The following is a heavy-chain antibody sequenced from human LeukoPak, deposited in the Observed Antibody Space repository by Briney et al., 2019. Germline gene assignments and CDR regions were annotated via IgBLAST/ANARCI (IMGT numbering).Heavy chain of an antibody. CDR1: GYTFAGWY. CDR3: ARDLTPSVVIPAPGRLDP. J-gene: IGHJ5*02. CDR2: ISPKTGGT. V-gene: IGHV1-2*02. Sequence: ASVKVSCKASGYTFAGWYIHWVRQAPGQGLEWMGWISPKTGGTNLAKSFQGRVTMTSDTSISTAYMELSSLRSDDTALYFCARDLTPSVVIPAPGRLDPWGQGTQVTVSS. D-gene: IGHD2-2*01.